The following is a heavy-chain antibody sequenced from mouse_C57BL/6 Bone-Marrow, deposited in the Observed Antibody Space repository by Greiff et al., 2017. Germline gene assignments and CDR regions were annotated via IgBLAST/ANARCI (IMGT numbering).Heavy chain of an antibody. CDR1: GYSFTDYN. CDR2: INPNYGTT. V-gene: IGHV1-39*01. D-gene: IGHD1-1*01. Sequence: EVKLVESGPELVKPGASVKISCKASGYSFTDYNMNWVKQSNGKSLEWIGVINPNYGTTSYNQKFKGKATLTVDQSSSAAYMQLNSLTSEDSAVYYCARGATVVGRFAYWGQGTLVTVSA. J-gene: IGHJ3*01. CDR3: ARGATVVGRFAY.